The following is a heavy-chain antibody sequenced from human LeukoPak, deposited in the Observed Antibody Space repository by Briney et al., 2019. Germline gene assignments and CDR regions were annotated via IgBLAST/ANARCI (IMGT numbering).Heavy chain of an antibody. J-gene: IGHJ3*02. CDR2: IKQDGSEK. D-gene: IGHD2-2*02. CDR3: ARDRCSSTSCYTHDAFDI. CDR1: GFTFSSYW. Sequence: GGSLRLSCAASGFTFSSYWMSWVRQAPGKGLEWVANIKQDGSEKYYVDSVKGRFTISRDNAKNSLYLQMNSLRAEDTAVYYCARDRCSSTSCYTHDAFDIWSQGTMVTVSS. V-gene: IGHV3-7*01.